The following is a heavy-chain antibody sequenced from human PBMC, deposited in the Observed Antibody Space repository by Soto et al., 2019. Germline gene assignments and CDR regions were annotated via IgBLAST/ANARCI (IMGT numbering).Heavy chain of an antibody. CDR1: GFSVSSYY. J-gene: IGHJ4*02. CDR3: ARDLGGYLDY. Sequence: GGSLRLSCAASGFSVSSYYMSWVRQAPGKGLEWVSVIYNSGGTYYADSVKGRFTISRDNSKNTLYLQMNSLRADDTAMYYCARDLGGYLDYWGKGTVVTVSS. V-gene: IGHV3-53*01. CDR2: IYNSGGT. D-gene: IGHD2-15*01.